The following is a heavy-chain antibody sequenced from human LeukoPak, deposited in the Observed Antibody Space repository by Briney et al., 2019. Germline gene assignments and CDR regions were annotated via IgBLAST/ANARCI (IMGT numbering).Heavy chain of an antibody. J-gene: IGHJ2*01. CDR2: INLDGSEK. CDR1: GFTFSSYW. V-gene: IGHV3-7*01. D-gene: IGHD5-24*01. Sequence: GGSLRPSCAASGFTFSSYWMSWVRQAPGKGLEWVANINLDGSEKYYVDSVKGRFTISRDNAKNSLYLQMNSLRAEDTAVYYCARDSGSEMATISLRWYFDLWGRGTLVTVSS. CDR3: ARDSGSEMATISLRWYFDL.